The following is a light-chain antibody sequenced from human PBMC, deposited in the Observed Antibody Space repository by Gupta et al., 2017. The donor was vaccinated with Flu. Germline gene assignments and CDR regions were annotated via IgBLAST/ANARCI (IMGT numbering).Light chain of an antibody. Sequence: YVPTQPPSVSVASGPTAKLTRGGDNVGSKSVHWYQQKPRQAPVLVVYDDSNRPSGIPERFSGSNSGNTATLTISKVEAGDEADDYYQVWHISSDYLRAFGGGTRLTVL. CDR3: QVWHISSDYLRA. CDR1: NVGSKS. J-gene: IGLJ3*02. V-gene: IGLV3-21*02. CDR2: DDS.